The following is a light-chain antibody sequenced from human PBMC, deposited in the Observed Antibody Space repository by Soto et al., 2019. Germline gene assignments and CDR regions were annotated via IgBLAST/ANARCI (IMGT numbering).Light chain of an antibody. CDR2: GAS. Sequence: EIVLTQSPGTLSLSPGERATLSCRASQSVSSSYLAWYQQKPGQAPRLLIYGASSRATVIPDRFSGSGSGTDFTLTISSLEPEYFALYYCQQYGSSPWTFGQGTKVEIK. CDR3: QQYGSSPWT. CDR1: QSVSSSY. V-gene: IGKV3-20*01. J-gene: IGKJ1*01.